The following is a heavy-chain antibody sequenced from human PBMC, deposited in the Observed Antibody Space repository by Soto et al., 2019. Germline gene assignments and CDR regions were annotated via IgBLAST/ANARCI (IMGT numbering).Heavy chain of an antibody. CDR3: ARDCGPYYDFWSGYYRFTWFDP. D-gene: IGHD3-3*01. V-gene: IGHV1-18*01. CDR1: GYTLSIYV. J-gene: IGHJ5*02. CDR2: ISAYNGNT. Sequence: ASVKLSCTAAGYTLSIYVISWVRQAPEQGLEWMGWISAYNGNTNYAQKLQGRVTMTTDTSTSTAYMELRSLRSDDTAVYYSARDCGPYYDFWSGYYRFTWFDPWGMGTLVTVSS.